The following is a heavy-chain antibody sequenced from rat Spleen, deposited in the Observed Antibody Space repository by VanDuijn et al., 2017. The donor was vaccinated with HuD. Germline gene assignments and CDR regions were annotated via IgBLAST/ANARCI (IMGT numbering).Heavy chain of an antibody. D-gene: IGHD1-6*01. CDR2: ITNAAGKV. Sequence: EVQLVESGGGQVQPGRSLKLSCVASGFTFNNYWMTWIRQAPGKGLEWVASITNAAGKVHYPDSVKGRFTISRDTAQNILYLQMNILRSEDTATYYCTRAMYTTDYYFAKGYYVMDAWGQGASVTVSS. CDR1: GFTFNNYW. J-gene: IGHJ4*01. CDR3: TRAMYTTDYYFAKGYYVMDA. V-gene: IGHV5-31*01.